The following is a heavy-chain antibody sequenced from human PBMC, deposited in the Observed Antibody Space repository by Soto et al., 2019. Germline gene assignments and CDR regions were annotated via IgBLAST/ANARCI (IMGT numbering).Heavy chain of an antibody. V-gene: IGHV1-8*01. Sequence: QVQLVQSGAEVKKPGASVKVSCKASGYTFTSYDINWVRQATGQGLEWMGWMNPNSGNTGYAQKFQGRVTMTRNTPISTAYMELSSLRSEDTAVYYCARASSSSWFPRYYYYYMDVWGKGTTVTVSS. J-gene: IGHJ6*03. D-gene: IGHD6-13*01. CDR2: MNPNSGNT. CDR3: ARASSSSWFPRYYYYYMDV. CDR1: GYTFTSYD.